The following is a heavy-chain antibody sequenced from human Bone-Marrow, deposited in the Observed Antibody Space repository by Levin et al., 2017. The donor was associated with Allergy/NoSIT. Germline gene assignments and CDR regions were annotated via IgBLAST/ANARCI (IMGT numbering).Heavy chain of an antibody. J-gene: IGHJ6*02. CDR1: GYTFTDYP. Sequence: GESLKISCNASGYTFTDYPLHWVRQAPGQGLEWMGRINAHSGGTNYARNLQGRVTMTRDTSISTAYMELSRLRSDDTAVYDCARDVGRDLKGFYGLDVWGQGTTVTVSS. V-gene: IGHV1-2*02. CDR3: ARDVGRDLKGFYGLDV. CDR2: INAHSGGT.